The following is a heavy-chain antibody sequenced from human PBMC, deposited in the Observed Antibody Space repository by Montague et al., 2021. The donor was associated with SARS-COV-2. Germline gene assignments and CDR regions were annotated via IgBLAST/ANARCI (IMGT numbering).Heavy chain of an antibody. Sequence: SETLSLTCTVSGGSISSNNYYWDWIRQPPGKGLEWVGSIYDSGSTYHNPSLKSPVTISVDTSKNHFSLKLNSVTAADTAVYYCARRGGKLLAVAITIGGFDIWGQGTMVTVSS. CDR3: ARRGGKLLAVAITIGGFDI. J-gene: IGHJ3*02. CDR1: GGSISSNNYY. V-gene: IGHV4-39*02. D-gene: IGHD3-22*01. CDR2: IYDSGST.